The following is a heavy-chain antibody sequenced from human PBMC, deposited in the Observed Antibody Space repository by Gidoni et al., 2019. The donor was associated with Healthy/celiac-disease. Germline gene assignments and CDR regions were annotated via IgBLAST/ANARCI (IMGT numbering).Heavy chain of an antibody. CDR2: ISYDGSNK. V-gene: IGHV3-30*04. J-gene: IGHJ3*02. CDR1: GFTFRSYA. D-gene: IGHD2-21*01. Sequence: QVQLVESGGGVVQPGRSLRLSCSASGFTFRSYAMHWVRQAPGKGLEWVAVISYDGSNKYYADSVKGRFTISRDNSKNTLYLQMNSLRAEDTAVYYCARDGSSVVVVIATIPGAFDIWGQGTMVTVSS. CDR3: ARDGSSVVVVIATIPGAFDI.